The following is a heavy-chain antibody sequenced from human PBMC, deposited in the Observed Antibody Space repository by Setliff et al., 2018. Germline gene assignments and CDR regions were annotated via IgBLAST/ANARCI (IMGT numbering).Heavy chain of an antibody. Sequence: SETLSLTCTVSGGSISSGDYYWSWIRQPPGKGLEWIGCIYYSGSTYYNPSLRSRVTISLDTSKNQFSPKLTSATAADTAVYYCAGGRRYDYGWDFDYWGQGTLVTVSS. V-gene: IGHV4-30-4*08. J-gene: IGHJ4*02. CDR2: IYYSGST. CDR3: AGGRRYDYGWDFDY. CDR1: GGSISSGDYY. D-gene: IGHD4-17*01.